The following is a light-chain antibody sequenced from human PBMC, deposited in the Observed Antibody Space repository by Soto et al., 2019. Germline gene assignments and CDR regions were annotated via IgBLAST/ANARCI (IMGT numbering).Light chain of an antibody. Sequence: EIVMTQSPATLSVSPGERVTLSCRASQSIRSHLAWYQQKPGQAPRLLIYGASTRATGIPARFSGSGSGTEFTLTINSLQSEDFAVYYCQQYNDWWTFGQGTKVEIK. CDR1: QSIRSH. CDR2: GAS. J-gene: IGKJ1*01. CDR3: QQYNDWWT. V-gene: IGKV3-15*01.